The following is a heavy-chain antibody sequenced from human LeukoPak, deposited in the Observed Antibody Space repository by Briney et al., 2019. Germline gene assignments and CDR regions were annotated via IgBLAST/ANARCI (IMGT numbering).Heavy chain of an antibody. CDR1: GYTFTSYG. D-gene: IGHD3-3*01. CDR2: ISAYNGNT. V-gene: IGHV1-18*01. Sequence: ASVKVSCKASGYTFTSYGISWVRQAPGQGLEWMGWISAYNGNTNYAQKLQGRVTMTSDTSTSTAYMELRSLRSDDTAVYYCARDSRFLEWLSTGDAFDIWGQGTMVTVSS. J-gene: IGHJ3*02. CDR3: ARDSRFLEWLSTGDAFDI.